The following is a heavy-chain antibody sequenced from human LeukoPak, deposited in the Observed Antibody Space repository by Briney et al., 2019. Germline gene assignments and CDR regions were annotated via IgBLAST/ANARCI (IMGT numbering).Heavy chain of an antibody. CDR1: GFTFSSYS. CDR3: AGYDLWSGYFDY. D-gene: IGHD3-3*01. CDR2: ISSSSSYI. Sequence: GGSLRLSCAASGFTFSSYSMKWVRQAPGKGLEWVSSISSSSSYIYYADSVKGRFTISRDNAKNSLYLQMNSLRAEDTAVYYCAGYDLWSGYFDYWGQGTLVTVSS. J-gene: IGHJ4*02. V-gene: IGHV3-21*01.